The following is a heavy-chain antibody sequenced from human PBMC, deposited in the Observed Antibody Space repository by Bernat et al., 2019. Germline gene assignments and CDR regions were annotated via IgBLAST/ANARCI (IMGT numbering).Heavy chain of an antibody. V-gene: IGHV3-33*08. Sequence: VQLVESGGGLVKPGGSLRLSCAVSGFTFSSYGMHWVRQAPGKGLEWVAVIWYDGSNKYYADSVKGRFTISRDNSKNTLYLQMNSLRAEDTAVYYCARPASSTANPGGYFQHWGQGTLVTVSS. CDR1: GFTFSSYG. J-gene: IGHJ1*01. CDR3: ARPASSTANPGGYFQH. CDR2: IWYDGSNK. D-gene: IGHD3-10*01.